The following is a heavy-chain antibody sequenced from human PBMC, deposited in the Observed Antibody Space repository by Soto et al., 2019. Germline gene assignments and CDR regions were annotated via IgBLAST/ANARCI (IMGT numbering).Heavy chain of an antibody. CDR2: ISSSSSYI. CDR1: GFTFSSYS. CDR3: ARARSPDSSGYLDAFDI. Sequence: VGSLRLSCAASGFTFSSYSMNWVRQAPGKGLEWVSSISSSSSYIYYADSVKGRFTISRDNAKNSLYLQMNSLRAEDTAVYYCARARSPDSSGYLDAFDIWGQGTMVT. V-gene: IGHV3-21*01. D-gene: IGHD3-22*01. J-gene: IGHJ3*02.